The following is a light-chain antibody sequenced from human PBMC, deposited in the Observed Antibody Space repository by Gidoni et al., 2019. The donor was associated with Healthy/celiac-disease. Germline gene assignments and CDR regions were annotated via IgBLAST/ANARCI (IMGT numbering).Light chain of an antibody. CDR1: SSDVGGYSY. CDR2: EVS. CDR3: SSYTSSSTLV. V-gene: IGLV2-14*01. Sequence: QSALTQPASVSGSPGHAITISCTGTSSDVGGYSYVSWYQQHPGKAPKLMIYEVSNRPSGVSNRFSGSKSGNTASLTISVLQAEDEADYYCSSYTSSSTLVFGGGTKLTVL. J-gene: IGLJ2*01.